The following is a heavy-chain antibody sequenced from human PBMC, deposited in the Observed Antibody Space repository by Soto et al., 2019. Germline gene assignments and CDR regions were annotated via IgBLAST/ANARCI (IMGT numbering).Heavy chain of an antibody. Sequence: GGSLRLSYAASGCKFSNYVMSWVRQAPGKGLEWVAVICYDGSNSYYADSVKGRFTISRDNSKNTLYLQMNSLRAEDTAVYYCARDSCSSTSCYASFYYWGQGTLVTVSS. CDR1: GCKFSNYV. J-gene: IGHJ4*02. D-gene: IGHD2-2*01. CDR2: ICYDGSNS. V-gene: IGHV3-23*01. CDR3: ARDSCSSTSCYASFYY.